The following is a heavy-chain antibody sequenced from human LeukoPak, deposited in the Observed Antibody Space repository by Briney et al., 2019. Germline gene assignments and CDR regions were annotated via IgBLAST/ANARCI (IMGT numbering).Heavy chain of an antibody. CDR3: ARAWLRLQRPFDY. V-gene: IGHV1-2*02. J-gene: IGHJ4*02. CDR1: GYTFTGYY. Sequence: ASVEVSCKASGYTFTGYYMHWVRQAPGQGLECMGWINPNSGGTNYAQKFQGRVTMARDTSISTAYMELSRLRSDDTAVYYCARAWLRLQRPFDYWGQGTLVTVSS. CDR2: INPNSGGT. D-gene: IGHD5-12*01.